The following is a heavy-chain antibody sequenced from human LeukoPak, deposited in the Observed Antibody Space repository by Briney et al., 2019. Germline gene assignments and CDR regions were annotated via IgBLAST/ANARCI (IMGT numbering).Heavy chain of an antibody. J-gene: IGHJ6*03. CDR1: GFSFSSFS. CDR3: AREGQGVLLWFGELLSHRYHYYMDV. D-gene: IGHD3-10*01. V-gene: IGHV3-21*01. Sequence: PGGSLRLSCAASGFSFSSFSMNWVRQAPGKGLEWVSYISGGSSFTYYVDSVKGRFTISRDNAKNSLYLQMNSLRAEDTAVYYCAREGQGVLLWFGELLSHRYHYYMDVWGKGTTVTVSS. CDR2: ISGGSSFT.